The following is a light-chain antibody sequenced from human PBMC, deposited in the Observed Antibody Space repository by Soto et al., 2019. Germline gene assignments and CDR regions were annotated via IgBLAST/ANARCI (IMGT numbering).Light chain of an antibody. V-gene: IGLV2-11*01. J-gene: IGLJ3*02. CDR2: DVT. Sequence: QSALTQPRSVSGSPGQSVTISCTGTYSDVGLYDYVSWYQQYPGKAPKLIIYDVTQRPSGVPDRFSGSKSGHTASLTISGLQAEDEADYYCCSYTGINTWVFGGGTKVTVL. CDR1: YSDVGLYDY. CDR3: CSYTGINTWV.